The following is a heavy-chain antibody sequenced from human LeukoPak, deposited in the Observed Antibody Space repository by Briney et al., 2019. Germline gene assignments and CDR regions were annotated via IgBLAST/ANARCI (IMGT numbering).Heavy chain of an antibody. J-gene: IGHJ3*02. CDR2: IYYSGST. CDR3: ARHMNPGIAVAGHDAFDI. D-gene: IGHD6-19*01. Sequence: PSETLSLTCTVSGGSISSSSYYWGWIRQPPGKGLEWIGSIYYSGSTYYNPSLKSRVTISVDTSKNQFSLKLSSVTAADTAVYYCARHMNPGIAVAGHDAFDIWGQGTMVTVSS. V-gene: IGHV4-39*07. CDR1: GGSISSSSYY.